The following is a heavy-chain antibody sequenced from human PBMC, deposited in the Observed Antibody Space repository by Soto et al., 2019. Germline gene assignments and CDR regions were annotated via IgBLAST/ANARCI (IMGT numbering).Heavy chain of an antibody. D-gene: IGHD2-2*01. CDR3: ARRYCSRADCYSDS. CDR2: IDPGDSSA. V-gene: IGHV5-10-1*01. CDR1: GYTFFSFW. J-gene: IGHJ4*02. Sequence: GESLKISCHGSGYTFFSFWVVWVRQVPGKGLEWVGRIDPGDSSATYSPTFQGHVTISADRSTRSAYLQWRSLRASDTAIYFCARRYCSRADCYSDSWGQGSLVTVSS.